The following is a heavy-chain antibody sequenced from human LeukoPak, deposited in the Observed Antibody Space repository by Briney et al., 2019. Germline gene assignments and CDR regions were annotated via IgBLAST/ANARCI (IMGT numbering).Heavy chain of an antibody. Sequence: GGSLRLSCAASGFTFSSYGMHWVRQAPGKGLEWVAFIRYDGSNKYYADSVKGRFTISRDNSKNTLYLQMNSLRAEDTAVYYCAKQAVAGTSPYYYYMDVWGKGTTVTVSS. V-gene: IGHV3-30*02. CDR1: GFTFSSYG. CDR3: AKQAVAGTSPYYYYMDV. J-gene: IGHJ6*03. CDR2: IRYDGSNK. D-gene: IGHD6-19*01.